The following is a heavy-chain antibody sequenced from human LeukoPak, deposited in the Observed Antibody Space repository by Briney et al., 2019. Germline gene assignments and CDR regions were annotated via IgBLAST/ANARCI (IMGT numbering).Heavy chain of an antibody. CDR1: GFTFSSYA. CDR3: AKDGGTCNHCFAY. J-gene: IGHJ4*02. D-gene: IGHD1-14*01. Sequence: GGSLRLSCAASGFTFSSYAMSWVRQAPGKGLEWVSVISGSAGSRYYADSVKGRFTIYRDKSKNTVYLQVNSLRAEDTAVYYCAKDGGTCNHCFAYCGQGTLVTVAS. CDR2: ISGSAGSR. V-gene: IGHV3-23*01.